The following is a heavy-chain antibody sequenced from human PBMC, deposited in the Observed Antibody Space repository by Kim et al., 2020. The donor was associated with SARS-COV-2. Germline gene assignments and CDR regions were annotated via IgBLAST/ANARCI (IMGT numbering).Heavy chain of an antibody. V-gene: IGHV1-3*01. CDR1: GYTFTSYA. J-gene: IGHJ4*02. CDR2: INAGNGNT. CDR3: AGDYELLWFGGTPNGSLFDY. Sequence: ASVKVSCKASGYTFTSYAMHWVRQAPGQRLEWMGWINAGNGNTKYSQKFQGRVTITRDTSASTAYMELSSLRSEDTAVYYCAGDYELLWFGGTPNGSLFDYWGQGTLVTVSS. D-gene: IGHD3-10*01.